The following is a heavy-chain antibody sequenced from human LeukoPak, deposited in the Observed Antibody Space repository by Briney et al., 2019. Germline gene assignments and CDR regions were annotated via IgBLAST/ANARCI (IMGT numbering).Heavy chain of an antibody. CDR1: GFTFSSYS. Sequence: PGGSLRLSCAASGFTFSSYSMNWVRQAPGKGLEWVASISSSSSYIYYADSVKGRFTISRDNAKNSLYLQMNNLRAEDTAVYYCARGVNYGEFDYWGQGTLVTVSS. D-gene: IGHD4-17*01. CDR3: ARGVNYGEFDY. CDR2: ISSSSSYI. J-gene: IGHJ4*02. V-gene: IGHV3-21*01.